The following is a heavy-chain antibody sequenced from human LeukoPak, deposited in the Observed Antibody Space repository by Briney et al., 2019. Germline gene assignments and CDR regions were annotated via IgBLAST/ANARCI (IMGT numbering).Heavy chain of an antibody. CDR2: INPSGGST. J-gene: IGHJ3*02. V-gene: IGHV1-46*01. CDR1: GYTFTSYY. Sequence: ASVKVSCKASGYTFTSYYMHWVRQAPGQGLEWMGIINPSGGSTSYAQKFQGRVTMTRDTSTSTVYMELSSLRSEDTAVYYCARPGGIVVESGAFDIWGQGTMVTVSS. CDR3: ARPGGIVVESGAFDI. D-gene: IGHD3-22*01.